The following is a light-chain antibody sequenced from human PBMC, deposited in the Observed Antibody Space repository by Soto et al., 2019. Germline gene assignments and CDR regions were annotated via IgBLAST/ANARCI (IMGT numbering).Light chain of an antibody. CDR2: GAS. Sequence: EILLTQYKSTLSLSPGERATLACVASQSVSSSYLAWYQQKPGQAPRLLIYGASSRATGIPDRFSGSGSGTDFTLTISRLEPEDFALYYCQHYGSSPLTFGGGTKVDI. CDR3: QHYGSSPLT. J-gene: IGKJ4*01. CDR1: QSVSSSY. V-gene: IGKV3-20*01.